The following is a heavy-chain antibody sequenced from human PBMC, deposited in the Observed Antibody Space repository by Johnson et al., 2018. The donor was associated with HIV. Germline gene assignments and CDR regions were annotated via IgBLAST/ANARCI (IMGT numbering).Heavy chain of an antibody. J-gene: IGHJ3*02. CDR2: IKQDGSEK. Sequence: VQLVESGGGLVQPGGSLRLSCAASGFTFSSYWMSWVRQAPGKGLEWVANIKQDGSEKYYVASVKGRFTISRDNAKNSLYLQMNSLIAEDTAVYYCASHLSGVWGSYRRGAFDIWGQGTMVTVSS. V-gene: IGHV3-7*01. CDR1: GFTFSSYW. D-gene: IGHD3-16*02. CDR3: ASHLSGVWGSYRRGAFDI.